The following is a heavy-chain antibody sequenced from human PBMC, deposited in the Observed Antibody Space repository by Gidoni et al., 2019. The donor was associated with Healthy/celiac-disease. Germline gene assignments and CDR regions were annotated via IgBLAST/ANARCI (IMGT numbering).Heavy chain of an antibody. CDR2: IWYDGSNK. Sequence: QVQLVESGGGVVQPGRSMRLSCAAAGVTFSSYGMYWVRQAHGKGLGWVAFIWYDGSNKYYADSVKGRFTISRDNSKNTLYLQMNSLRAEDTAVYYCARDGSDIVVVVAAYYFDYWGQGTLVTVSS. CDR3: ARDGSDIVVVVAAYYFDY. J-gene: IGHJ4*02. D-gene: IGHD2-15*01. CDR1: GVTFSSYG. V-gene: IGHV3-33*01.